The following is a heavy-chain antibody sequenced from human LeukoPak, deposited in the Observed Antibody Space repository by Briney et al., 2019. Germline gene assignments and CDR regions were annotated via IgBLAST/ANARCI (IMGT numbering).Heavy chain of an antibody. CDR1: GFTFSSYG. CDR3: AKAPPPQSYYDSSGYYSYYYYYMDV. Sequence: AGGSLRLSCAASGFTFSSYGMHWVRQAPGKGLEWVAVIWYDGSNKYYADSVKGRFTISRDNSKNTLYLQMNSLRAEDTAVYYCAKAPPPQSYYDSSGYYSYYYYYMDVWGKGTTVTVSS. CDR2: IWYDGSNK. V-gene: IGHV3-33*06. D-gene: IGHD3-22*01. J-gene: IGHJ6*03.